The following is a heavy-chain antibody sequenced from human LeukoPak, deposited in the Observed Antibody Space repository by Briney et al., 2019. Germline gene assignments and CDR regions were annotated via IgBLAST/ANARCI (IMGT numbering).Heavy chain of an antibody. CDR2: IRSKANSYAT. V-gene: IGHV3-73*01. CDR1: GFTFSGSA. Sequence: GGSLKLSCAASGFTFSGSAMHWVRQASGKGLEWVGRIRSKANSYATAYAASVKGRFTISRDDSKNTAYLQMNSLKTEDTAVHYCTRPSTPGVDYYYMDVWGKGTTVTVSS. CDR3: TRPSTPGVDYYYMDV. D-gene: IGHD5/OR15-5a*01. J-gene: IGHJ6*03.